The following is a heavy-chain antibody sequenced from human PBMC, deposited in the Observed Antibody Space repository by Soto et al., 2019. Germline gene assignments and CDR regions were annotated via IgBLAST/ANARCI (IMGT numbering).Heavy chain of an antibody. V-gene: IGHV1-8*01. J-gene: IGHJ6*02. CDR3: ARLGAPAHYYYYYGMDV. CDR2: MNPNSGNT. Sequence: GASVKVSCKASGYTFTSYDINWVRQATGQGLEWMGWMNPNSGNTGYAQKLQGRVTMTRNTSISTAYMELSSLRSEDTAVYYCARLGAPAHYYYYYGMDVWGQGTTVTVSS. CDR1: GYTFTSYD.